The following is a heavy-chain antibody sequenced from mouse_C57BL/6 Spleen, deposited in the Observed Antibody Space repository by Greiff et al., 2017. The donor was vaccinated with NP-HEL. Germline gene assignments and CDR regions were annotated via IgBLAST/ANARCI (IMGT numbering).Heavy chain of an antibody. CDR2: LDPSDSYT. CDR3: ARSIYYYGSSYLYAMDY. V-gene: IGHV1-69*01. CDR1: GYTFTSYW. D-gene: IGHD1-1*01. Sequence: QVQLQQPGAELVMPGASVKLSCKASGYTFTSYWMHWVKQRPGQGLEWIGELDPSDSYTNYNQKFKGKSTLTVDKSSSTAYMQLSSLTSEDSAVYYCARSIYYYGSSYLYAMDYWGQGTSVTVSS. J-gene: IGHJ4*01.